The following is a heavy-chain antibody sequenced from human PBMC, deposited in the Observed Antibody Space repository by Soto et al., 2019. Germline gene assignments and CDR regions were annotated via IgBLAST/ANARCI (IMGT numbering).Heavy chain of an antibody. V-gene: IGHV3-64*01. J-gene: IGHJ6*03. CDR2: ISSNGGST. D-gene: IGHD2-15*01. CDR1: GFTFSSYA. Sequence: GGSLRLSCAASGFTFSSYAMHWVRQAPGKGLEYVPAISSNGGSTYYANSVKGRFTISRDNSKNTLYLQMGSLRAEDMAVYYSAKKKGVVVAATRDYYYMDVWGKGTTVTVSS. CDR3: AKKKGVVVAATRDYYYMDV.